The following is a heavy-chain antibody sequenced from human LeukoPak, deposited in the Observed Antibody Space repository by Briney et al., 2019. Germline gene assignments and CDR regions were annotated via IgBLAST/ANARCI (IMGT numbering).Heavy chain of an antibody. V-gene: IGHV4-39*01. CDR1: GGSISSGGYY. Sequence: SQTLSPTCAVSGGSISSGGYYWGWIRQPPGKGLEWIGSIYYSGSTYYNPSLKSRVTISVDTSKNQFSLKLSSVTAADTAVYYCARGIISSMIVAVTLYYFDYWGQGTLVTVSS. CDR3: ARGIISSMIVAVTLYYFDY. CDR2: IYYSGST. J-gene: IGHJ4*02. D-gene: IGHD3-22*01.